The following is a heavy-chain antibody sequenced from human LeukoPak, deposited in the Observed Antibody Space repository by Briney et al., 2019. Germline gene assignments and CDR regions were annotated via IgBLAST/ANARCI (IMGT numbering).Heavy chain of an antibody. CDR1: GGSISSYY. J-gene: IGHJ5*02. V-gene: IGHV4-59*01. CDR2: IYYSGST. Sequence: SETLSLTCTVSGGSISSYYWSWTRQPPGKGLEWIGYIYYSGSTNYNPSLKSRVTISVDTSKNQFSLKLSSVTAADTAVYYCARGRARFDPWGQGTLVTVSS. CDR3: ARGRARFDP.